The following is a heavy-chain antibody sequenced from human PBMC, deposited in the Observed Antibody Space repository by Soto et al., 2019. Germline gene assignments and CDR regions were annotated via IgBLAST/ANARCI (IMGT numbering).Heavy chain of an antibody. V-gene: IGHV3-23*01. CDR1: GFTFSSYA. CDR3: GKAPPQYKYDSSGYYGGFDY. D-gene: IGHD3-22*01. CDR2: MSGRSGRT. J-gene: IGHJ4*02. Sequence: GGSLRLSCAASGFTFSSYAMSWVRQAPGKGLAWLSAMSGRSGRTYYADSVKGRFTTSTDNPKNPLYPQMNRLRAEDTAVYYCGKAPPQYKYDSSGYYGGFDYWGQGTLVTVSS.